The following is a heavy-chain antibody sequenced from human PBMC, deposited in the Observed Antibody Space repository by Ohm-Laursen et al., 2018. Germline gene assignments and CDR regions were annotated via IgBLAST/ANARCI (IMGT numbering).Heavy chain of an antibody. CDR2: INHSGST. CDR1: GGSISSSSNY. D-gene: IGHD3-22*01. CDR3: ARGMDTYYYDSMAY. V-gene: IGHV4-39*07. J-gene: IGHJ4*02. Sequence: SQTLSLTCTVSGGSISSSSNYWGWIRQPPGKGLEWIGEINHSGSTNYNPSLKSRVTISVDTSKNQFSLKLSSVTAADTAVYYCARGMDTYYYDSMAYWGQGTLVTVSS.